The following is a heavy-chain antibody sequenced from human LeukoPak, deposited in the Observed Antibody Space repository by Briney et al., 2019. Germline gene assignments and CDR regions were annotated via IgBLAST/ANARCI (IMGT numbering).Heavy chain of an antibody. CDR2: ISSNNGDI. CDR3: VRDADGGHSWFAS. CDR1: GFVFSTHS. J-gene: IGHJ5*01. Sequence: GGSLRLSCAASGFVFSTHSMNWVRQAPGKGLEWVSWISSNNGDIYYADSVRGRFTISRDDAKKSLYLQMNSLRAEDTAVYYCVRDADGGHSWFASWGQGTLVTVSS. D-gene: IGHD4-23*01. V-gene: IGHV3-21*01.